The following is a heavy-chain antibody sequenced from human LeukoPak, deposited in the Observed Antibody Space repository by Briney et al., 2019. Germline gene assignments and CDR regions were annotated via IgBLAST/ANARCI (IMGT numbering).Heavy chain of an antibody. J-gene: IGHJ6*02. Sequence: GGSLRLSCAASGFTFSNAWMSWVRQAPGKGLEWVGRIKSKTDGGTTDYAAPVQGRFTISREDAKNTLYLQLNSLKTADTAVYYCTTGERYYPYYGMDVWGQGTTVTVSS. CDR3: TTGERYYPYYGMDV. CDR2: IKSKTDGGTT. V-gene: IGHV3-15*01. D-gene: IGHD1-1*01. CDR1: GFTFSNAW.